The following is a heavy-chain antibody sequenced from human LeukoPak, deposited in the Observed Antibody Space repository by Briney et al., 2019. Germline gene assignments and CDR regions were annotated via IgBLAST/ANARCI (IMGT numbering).Heavy chain of an antibody. CDR1: GYTFINHD. V-gene: IGHV1-8*03. Sequence: ASVKVSCKGYGYTFINHDIDWVRQATGQGLEWMGWMNPNSGNTGYAQKFQGRVTITRNTSISTAYMELSSLRSEDTAVYYCARNPYSGSYQYYFDYWGQGTLVTVSS. D-gene: IGHD1-26*01. CDR3: ARNPYSGSYQYYFDY. J-gene: IGHJ4*02. CDR2: MNPNSGNT.